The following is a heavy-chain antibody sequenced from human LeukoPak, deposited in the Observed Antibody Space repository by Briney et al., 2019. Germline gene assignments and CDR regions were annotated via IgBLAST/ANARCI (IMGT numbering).Heavy chain of an antibody. J-gene: IGHJ4*02. D-gene: IGHD3-3*01. Sequence: PGASLRLSCAASGFTFSSYAMSWVRQAPGKGLEWVSAISGSGGSTYYADSVKGRFTISRDNSKNTPYLQMNSLRAEDTAVYYCAKAAAITIFGVVIVNFDYWGQGTLVTVSS. CDR2: ISGSGGST. CDR3: AKAAAITIFGVVIVNFDY. V-gene: IGHV3-23*01. CDR1: GFTFSSYA.